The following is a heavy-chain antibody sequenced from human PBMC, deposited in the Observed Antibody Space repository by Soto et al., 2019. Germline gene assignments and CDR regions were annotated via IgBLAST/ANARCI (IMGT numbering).Heavy chain of an antibody. D-gene: IGHD3-10*01. V-gene: IGHV1-58*01. CDR3: ADGVSSDYSGSGSYFGGMDV. Sequence: SVKVSCKASGFTFTSSAVQWVRQARGQRPEWIGWIVVGSGNTNYAQKFQERVTITRDMSTSTAYMELSSLRSEDTAVYYCADGVSSDYSGSGSYFGGMDVWGPGTTVTVSS. J-gene: IGHJ6*02. CDR1: GFTFTSSA. CDR2: IVVGSGNT.